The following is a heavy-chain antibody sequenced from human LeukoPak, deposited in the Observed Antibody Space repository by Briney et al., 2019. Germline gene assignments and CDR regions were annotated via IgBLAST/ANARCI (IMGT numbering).Heavy chain of an antibody. V-gene: IGHV1-46*01. CDR2: INPSGGST. D-gene: IGHD3-22*01. CDR3: ARDTGVSSGYPLGIDY. CDR1: GYTFTSYY. J-gene: IGHJ4*02. Sequence: ASVKVSCKASGYTFTSYYMHWVRQAPGQGLEWMGIINPSGGSTSYAQKFQGRVTMTRDMSTSTVYMELSSLRSEDTAVYCCARDTGVSSGYPLGIDYWGQGTLVTVSS.